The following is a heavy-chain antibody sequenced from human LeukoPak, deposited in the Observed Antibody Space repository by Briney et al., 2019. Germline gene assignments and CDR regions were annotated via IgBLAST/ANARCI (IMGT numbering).Heavy chain of an antibody. J-gene: IGHJ3*02. CDR2: ISSSGSTI. CDR1: GFTFSSYE. Sequence: GGSLRLSCAASGFTFSSYEINWVRPAPGKGLEWVSYISSSGSTIYYADSVKGRFTISRDNAKNSLYLQMNSLRDEDTAVYYCARGGDSSGYRTEDAFDIWGQGTMVTVSS. V-gene: IGHV3-48*03. D-gene: IGHD3-22*01. CDR3: ARGGDSSGYRTEDAFDI.